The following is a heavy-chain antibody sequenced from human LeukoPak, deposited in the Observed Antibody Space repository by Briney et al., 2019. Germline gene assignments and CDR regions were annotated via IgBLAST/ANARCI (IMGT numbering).Heavy chain of an antibody. CDR3: ARDRAIGFDY. Sequence: TGRSLRLSCVASGFIFSDYGIQWVRQAPGKGLEWVSYISSSSSTIYYADSVKGRFTISRDNAKNSLYLQMNSLRAEDTAVYYCARDRAIGFDYWGQGTLVTVSS. CDR2: ISSSSSTI. V-gene: IGHV3-48*01. J-gene: IGHJ4*02. D-gene: IGHD2-2*02. CDR1: GFIFSDYG.